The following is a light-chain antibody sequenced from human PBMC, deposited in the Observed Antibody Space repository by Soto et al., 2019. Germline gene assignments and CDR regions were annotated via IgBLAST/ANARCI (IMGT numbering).Light chain of an antibody. V-gene: IGLV1-40*01. CDR3: QSYDSSLSRSV. CDR1: SSNIGAGYD. Sequence: QSVLTQPPSVSGAPGQRVTISCTGSSSNIGAGYDVQWYQQLPGTAPKLLIYGSTNRPSGVPDRFSGSKSGTSASLAITGLQAEDEADYYCQSYDSSLSRSVFGGGTQLTVL. CDR2: GST. J-gene: IGLJ7*01.